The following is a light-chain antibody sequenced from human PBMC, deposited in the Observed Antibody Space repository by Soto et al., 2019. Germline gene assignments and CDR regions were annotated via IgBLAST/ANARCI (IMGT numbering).Light chain of an antibody. Sequence: IVLTQSPGTLSVSPGERVILSCRASQTLRNKLACCQQKPGQAPRLLINGGFTRATGIPARFSGSGSGTEFTLTINSLQSEDFAIYYCQQHNAWPLTFGPGTKLDLK. CDR3: QQHNAWPLT. CDR1: QTLRNK. V-gene: IGKV3-15*01. CDR2: GGF. J-gene: IGKJ3*01.